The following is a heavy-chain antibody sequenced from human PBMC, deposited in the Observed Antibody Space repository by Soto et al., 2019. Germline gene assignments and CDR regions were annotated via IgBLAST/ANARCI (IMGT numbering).Heavy chain of an antibody. D-gene: IGHD5-18*01. J-gene: IGHJ6*02. CDR1: GFTFSSYS. CDR3: ARDQDSYGYFYYYGMDV. Sequence: GGSLRLSCAASGFTFSSYSMNWVRQAPGKGLEWVSSISSSSSYIYYADSVKGRFTISRDNAKNSLYLQMNSLRAEDTAVYYCARDQDSYGYFYYYGMDVWGQGTTVTVSS. V-gene: IGHV3-21*01. CDR2: ISSSSSYI.